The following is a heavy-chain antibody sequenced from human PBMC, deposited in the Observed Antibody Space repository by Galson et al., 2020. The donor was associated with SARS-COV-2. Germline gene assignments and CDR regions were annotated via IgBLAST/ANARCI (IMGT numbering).Heavy chain of an antibody. CDR2: IYTSGST. CDR1: GGSISSGSYY. V-gene: IGHV4-61*02. Sequence: SETLSLTCTVSGGSISSGSYYWSWIRQPAGKGLEWIGRIYTSGSTNYNPSLKSRVTISVDTSKNQFSLKLGSVTAADTAVYYGARDPAGGMAFDYWGQGTLVTVSS. D-gene: IGHD3-16*01. CDR3: ARDPAGGMAFDY. J-gene: IGHJ4*02.